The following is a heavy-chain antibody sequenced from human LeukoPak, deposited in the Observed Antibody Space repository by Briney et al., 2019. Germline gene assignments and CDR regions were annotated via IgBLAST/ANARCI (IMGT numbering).Heavy chain of an antibody. CDR3: AREWGYSGLDY. CDR1: GFTFSSYA. D-gene: IGHD5-12*01. CDR2: ISYDGSNK. J-gene: IGHJ4*02. Sequence: GRSLRLSCAASGFTFSSYAMHWVRQAPGKGLEWVAVISYDGSNKYYADSVKGRFTISRDNSKNTLYLQMNSLRAEDTAVYYCAREWGYSGLDYWGQGTLVTVSS. V-gene: IGHV3-30*04.